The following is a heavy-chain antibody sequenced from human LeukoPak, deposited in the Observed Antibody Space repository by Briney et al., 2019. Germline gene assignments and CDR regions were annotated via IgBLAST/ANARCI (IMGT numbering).Heavy chain of an antibody. J-gene: IGHJ4*02. Sequence: SVKGRFTISRDNSKNTLYLQMNSLRAEDTAVYYCARLRGYSYGYLDYWGQGTLVTVSS. D-gene: IGHD5-18*01. V-gene: IGHV3-53*01. CDR3: ARLRGYSYGYLDY.